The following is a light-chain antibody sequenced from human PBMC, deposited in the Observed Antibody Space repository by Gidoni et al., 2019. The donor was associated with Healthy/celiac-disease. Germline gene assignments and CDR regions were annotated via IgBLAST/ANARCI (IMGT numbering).Light chain of an antibody. CDR2: DAS. J-gene: IGKJ3*01. Sequence: DIQMTQSASSLSASVGDRVTITCQASQDISNYLNWYQQKPGKAPKLLIYDASNLETGVPSRFSGSGSGTDFTFTISSLQPEDIATYYCQQGITFGPGTKVDIK. CDR3: QQGIT. V-gene: IGKV1-33*01. CDR1: QDISNY.